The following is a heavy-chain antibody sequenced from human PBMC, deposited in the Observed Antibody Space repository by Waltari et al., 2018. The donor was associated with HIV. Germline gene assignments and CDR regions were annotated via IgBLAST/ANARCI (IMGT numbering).Heavy chain of an antibody. CDR2: VSFDSSDF. CDR1: GFTFKNYG. J-gene: IGHJ4*02. CDR3: ARAPTTSLSLIQGF. Sequence: LVESGGDVVQPGRSLRLSCSASGFTFKNYGMPWVRQNPGKGLEWVAFVSFDSSDFYYADSVKGRFTVSRDNSKNTLFLQMDSLKSEDTSLYYCARAPTTSLSLIQGFWGQGTLVTVSS. V-gene: IGHV3-30*03.